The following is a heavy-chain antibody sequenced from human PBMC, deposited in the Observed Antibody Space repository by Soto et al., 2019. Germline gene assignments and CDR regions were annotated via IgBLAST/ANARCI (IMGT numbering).Heavy chain of an antibody. J-gene: IGHJ4*02. CDR1: GFAFNSYW. V-gene: IGHV3-7*01. D-gene: IGHD1-7*01. Sequence: EVQLVESGGGLVQPGGSLRLSCAASGFAFNSYWMGWVRQAPGKGLGWVANIKQDGSEKYYVDSVKGRFAISRDNAKNSLYLQMYSLRADDTAVYYCARDTGNFHFDSWGQGILLTVSS. CDR2: IKQDGSEK. CDR3: ARDTGNFHFDS.